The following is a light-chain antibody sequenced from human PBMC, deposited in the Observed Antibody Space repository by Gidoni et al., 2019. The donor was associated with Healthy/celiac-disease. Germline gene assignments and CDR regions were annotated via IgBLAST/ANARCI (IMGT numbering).Light chain of an antibody. J-gene: IGKJ2*01. CDR2: GAS. CDR3: QQYGSSPRT. CDR1: QSVSSSY. V-gene: IGKV3-20*01. Sequence: EILLTQSPGTLSLSPGERATLSCRASQSVSSSYLAWYQQKPGQAPRLLIYGASSRATGIPDRFSGSGSGTDFTLTISRLEPEDFAVYYCQQYGSSPRTFXQXTKLEIK.